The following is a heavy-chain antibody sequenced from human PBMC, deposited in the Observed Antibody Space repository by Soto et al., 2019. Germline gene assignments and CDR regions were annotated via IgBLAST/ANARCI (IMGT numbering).Heavy chain of an antibody. V-gene: IGHV3-23*01. Sequence: GGSLRLSCAASGFTFSSYAMXWVRQAPGKGLEWVSAIMGGGGSTYYADSVKGRFTISRDNSKNTLYLQMNSLRAEDTAVYYCAKGRTLRFLEWLPIWGKGTTVTVSS. J-gene: IGHJ6*04. CDR3: AKGRTLRFLEWLPI. CDR1: GFTFSSYA. CDR2: IMGGGGST. D-gene: IGHD3-3*01.